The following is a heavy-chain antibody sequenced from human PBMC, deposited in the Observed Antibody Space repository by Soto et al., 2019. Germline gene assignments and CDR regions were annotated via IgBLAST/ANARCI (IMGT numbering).Heavy chain of an antibody. V-gene: IGHV1-69*12. CDR1: GGTFSSYA. CDR2: IIPIFGTA. Sequence: QVQLVQSGAEVKKPGSSVKVSCKASGGTFSSYAISWVRQAPGQGLEWMGGIIPIFGTANYAQKFQGRVTITADXXTXTXXMELSSLRSEDTAVYYCASTNMVRGVGYYYYGMDVWGQGTTVTVSS. D-gene: IGHD3-10*01. CDR3: ASTNMVRGVGYYYYGMDV. J-gene: IGHJ6*02.